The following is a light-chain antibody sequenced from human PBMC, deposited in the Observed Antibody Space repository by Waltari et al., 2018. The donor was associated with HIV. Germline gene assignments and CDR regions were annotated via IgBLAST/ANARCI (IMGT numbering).Light chain of an antibody. Sequence: QSALTQPASVSGSPGQSITISCTGTSSNVGSDDLVSWYQQHPGEAPKLLIYEVTKRPSGFSNRFAGSKSGNPASLTISGLQAEDEADYYCCSCPRSGIRYVFGTGTKVTVL. CDR2: EVT. V-gene: IGLV2-23*02. CDR1: SSNVGSDDL. J-gene: IGLJ1*01. CDR3: CSCPRSGIRYV.